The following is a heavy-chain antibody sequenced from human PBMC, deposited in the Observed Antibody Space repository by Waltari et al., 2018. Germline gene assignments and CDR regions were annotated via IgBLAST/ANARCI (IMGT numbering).Heavy chain of an antibody. V-gene: IGHV4-31*03. CDR3: ARAGIVCSSTSCYTGYFDY. D-gene: IGHD2-2*02. Sequence: QVQLQESGPGLVKPSQTLSLTCTVSGGSISSGGYYWSWIRQHPGKGLEWIGYIYYSGSTYYNPSLKSRVTISVDTSKSQFSRKLSSVTAADTAVYYCARAGIVCSSTSCYTGYFDYWGQGTLVTVSS. CDR2: IYYSGST. CDR1: GGSISSGGYY. J-gene: IGHJ4*02.